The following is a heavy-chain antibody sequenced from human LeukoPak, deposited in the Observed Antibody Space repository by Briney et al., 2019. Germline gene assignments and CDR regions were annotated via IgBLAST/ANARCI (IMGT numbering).Heavy chain of an antibody. CDR2: ISSSGSTI. Sequence: RGSLRLSCAVSGFTFCDYYTSWIREAPGKGLGWVSYISSSGSTIYSADPAKVRSTISRDNAKNSLYLQMYSLRAEDAAVYYCARDRWVVTFDYWGQGTLVTVSS. D-gene: IGHD4-23*01. CDR3: ARDRWVVTFDY. CDR1: GFTFCDYY. V-gene: IGHV3-11*04. J-gene: IGHJ4*02.